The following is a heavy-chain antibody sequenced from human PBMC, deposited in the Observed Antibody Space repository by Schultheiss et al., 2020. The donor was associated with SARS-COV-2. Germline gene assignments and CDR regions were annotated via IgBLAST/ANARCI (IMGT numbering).Heavy chain of an antibody. Sequence: GSLRLSCTVSGGSISSYYWSWIRQPPGKGLEWIGEINHSGSTNYNPSLKSRVTISVDTSKNQFSLKLSSVTAADTAVYYCARDLLRFLENARAFDIWGQGRMVTVSS. CDR2: INHSGST. CDR1: GGSISSYY. V-gene: IGHV4-34*01. J-gene: IGHJ3*02. D-gene: IGHD3-3*01. CDR3: ARDLLRFLENARAFDI.